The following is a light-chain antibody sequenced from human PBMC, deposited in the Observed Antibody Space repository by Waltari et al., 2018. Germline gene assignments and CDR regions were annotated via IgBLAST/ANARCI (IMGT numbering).Light chain of an antibody. CDR2: AAS. CDR1: ENISRY. V-gene: IGKV3-20*01. Sequence: EIVLTQSPGTLSVSPGERATLSCRASENISRYLTWYQQKPGQAPRLLIYAASTRATGVPGRFSGSGSGTDFTLTISSLEPEDFAVYYCQHYVKSPVTFGQGTKVEIK. CDR3: QHYVKSPVT. J-gene: IGKJ1*01.